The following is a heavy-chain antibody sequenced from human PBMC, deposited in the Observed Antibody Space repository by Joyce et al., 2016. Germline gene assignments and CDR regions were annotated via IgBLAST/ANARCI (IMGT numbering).Heavy chain of an antibody. CDR3: ARHTDSYGLNWFDP. Sequence: QVQLQESGPGLVKPSETLSLTCTVSSGSINTNYWSWIRQSPGKGLEWVGYIHYSGTTRNNPSLKSRVTMSVDTSKNQFSLKLTSVTAADTAVYYCARHTDSYGLNWFDPWGQGTLVTVSS. V-gene: IGHV4-59*08. J-gene: IGHJ5*02. D-gene: IGHD5-18*01. CDR1: SGSINTNY. CDR2: IHYSGTT.